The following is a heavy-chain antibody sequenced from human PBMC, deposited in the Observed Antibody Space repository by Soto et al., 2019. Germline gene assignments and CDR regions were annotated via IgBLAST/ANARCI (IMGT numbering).Heavy chain of an antibody. CDR2: IKEDGSEK. CDR1: GFTFRSYW. CDR3: ARGYSGEDY. D-gene: IGHD5-12*01. J-gene: IGHJ4*02. Sequence: GGSLRLSCAASGFTFRSYWMSWVRQTPGKGLEWVANIKEDGSEKYYVDSVKGRFTISRDNAENSLDLQMNSLRAEDTAVYYCARGYSGEDYWGQGTVVTVS. V-gene: IGHV3-7*01.